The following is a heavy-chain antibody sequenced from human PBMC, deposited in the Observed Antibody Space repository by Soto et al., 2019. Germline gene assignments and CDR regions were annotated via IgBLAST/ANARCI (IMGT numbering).Heavy chain of an antibody. CDR3: ASTTFPYGFLIHTAPDFDY. CDR1: GGTFSSYA. Sequence: QVQLVQSGAEVKKPGSSVKVSCKASGGTFSSYAISWVRQAPGQGLEWMGGIIPIFGTANYAQKFQGRVTITADESTSTAYMELSSLRSEDTAVYYCASTTFPYGFLIHTAPDFDYWGQGTLVTVSS. D-gene: IGHD3-3*01. J-gene: IGHJ4*02. V-gene: IGHV1-69*01. CDR2: IIPIFGTA.